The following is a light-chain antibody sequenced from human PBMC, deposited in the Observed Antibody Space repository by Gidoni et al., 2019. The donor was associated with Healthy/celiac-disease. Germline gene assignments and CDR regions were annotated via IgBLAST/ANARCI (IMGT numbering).Light chain of an antibody. CDR2: GNS. Sequence: QSVLTQPPSVSGAPGQRVTISCTGSSSNIGAGYAVHWYQQLPGTAPKLLIYGNSNRPSGVPDRFPGSQSGTSASLAITGLQAEDEADYYCQSYDSSLGGYVVFGGGTKLTVL. V-gene: IGLV1-40*01. CDR1: SSNIGAGYA. CDR3: QSYDSSLGGYVV. J-gene: IGLJ2*01.